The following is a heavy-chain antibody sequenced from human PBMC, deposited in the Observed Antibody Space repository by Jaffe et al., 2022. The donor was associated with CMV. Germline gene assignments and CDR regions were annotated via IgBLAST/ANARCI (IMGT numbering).Heavy chain of an antibody. CDR1: GGSISSSSYY. V-gene: IGHV4-39*01. CDR2: IYYSGST. CDR3: ARLRTSWTTVTTYLFSPPLYFDY. J-gene: IGHJ4*02. D-gene: IGHD4-17*01. Sequence: QLQLQESGPGLVKPSETLSLTCTVSGGSISSSSYYWGWIRQPPGKGLEWIGSIYYSGSTYYNPSLKSRVTISVDTSKNQFSLKLSSVTAADTAVYYCARLRTSWTTVTTYLFSPPLYFDYWGQGTLVTVSS.